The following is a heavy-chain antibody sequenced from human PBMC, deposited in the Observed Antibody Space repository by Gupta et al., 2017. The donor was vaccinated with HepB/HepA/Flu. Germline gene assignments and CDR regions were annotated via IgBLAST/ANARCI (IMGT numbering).Heavy chain of an antibody. D-gene: IGHD2-15*01. CDR1: GASVSSGRYY. CDR3: ARIQRDLVVVPSVPNVFDM. J-gene: IGHJ3*02. V-gene: IGHV4-61*01. Sequence: GLVRPPETLSLTCTVSGASVSSGRYYWSWIRQPPDKGLECIGYIFYSGSTNYNPSLKSRVTISIDTSRNQFSLKLRSVTAADTAVYYCARIQRDLVVVPSVPNVFDMWGQGTMVNVSS. CDR2: IFYSGST.